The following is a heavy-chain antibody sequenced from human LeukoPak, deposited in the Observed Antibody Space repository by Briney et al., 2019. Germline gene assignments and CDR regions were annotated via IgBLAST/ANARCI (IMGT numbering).Heavy chain of an antibody. V-gene: IGHV3-23*01. CDR1: GITFSDYA. CDR2: ISGSGGST. Sequence: GGSLTLSCAASGITFSDYAMSWVRQAPGKGLEWVSAISGSGGSTYYADSVKGRFTISRDNSKNTLYLQMNSLRAEDTAVYYCAKEGSGYDHYFDYWGQGTLVTVSS. D-gene: IGHD5-12*01. CDR3: AKEGSGYDHYFDY. J-gene: IGHJ4*02.